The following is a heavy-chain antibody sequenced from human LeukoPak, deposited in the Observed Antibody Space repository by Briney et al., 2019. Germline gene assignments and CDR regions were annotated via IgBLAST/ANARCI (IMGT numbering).Heavy chain of an antibody. J-gene: IGHJ3*02. D-gene: IGHD3-22*01. V-gene: IGHV4-59*12. CDR1: GGSISSYY. CDR3: ARVQDYYDRRLGSRLDAFDI. CDR2: IYYSGST. Sequence: SETLSLTCTVSGGSISSYYWSWIRQPPGKGLEWIGYIYYSGSTNYNPSLKSRVTMSVDTSKNQFSLKLSSVTAADTAVYYCARVQDYYDRRLGSRLDAFDIWGQGTMVTVSS.